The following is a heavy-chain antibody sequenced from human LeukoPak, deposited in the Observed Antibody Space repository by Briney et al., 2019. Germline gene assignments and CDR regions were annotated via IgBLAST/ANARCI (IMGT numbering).Heavy chain of an antibody. D-gene: IGHD3-22*01. V-gene: IGHV3-11*04. J-gene: IGHJ3*02. CDR3: ARDRITMNAFDI. Sequence: GGSLRLSCAASGFTFSDYYMSWIRQAPGKGLEWVSYISSSSSTIYYADSVKGRFTISRDNAKNSLYLQMNSLRAEDTAVYYCARDRITMNAFDIWGQGTMVTVSS. CDR1: GFTFSDYY. CDR2: ISSSSSTI.